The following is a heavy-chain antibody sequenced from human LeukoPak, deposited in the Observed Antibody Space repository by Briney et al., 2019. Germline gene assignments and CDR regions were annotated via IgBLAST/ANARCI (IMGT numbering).Heavy chain of an antibody. J-gene: IGHJ4*02. CDR2: IWFDGSKK. CDR3: AREDSSGWYSGY. D-gene: IGHD6-19*01. V-gene: IGHV3-33*01. Sequence: GGSLRLSCAASGFTFSRHGMHWIRQAPGKGLEWVAVIWFDGSKKLYADSVKGRFSISRDDSKNTLYLQTNSLRVEDTAVYYCAREDSSGWYSGYWGQGTLVTVSS. CDR1: GFTFSRHG.